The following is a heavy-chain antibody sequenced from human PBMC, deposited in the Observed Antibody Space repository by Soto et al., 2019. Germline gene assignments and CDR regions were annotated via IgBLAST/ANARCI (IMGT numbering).Heavy chain of an antibody. CDR2: IFYSSTT. V-gene: IGHV4-30-4*01. Sequence: LSLTCTVSGDSISSADYYWSWIRQTPGKGLEWIGHIFYSSTTYYNPSLKSRLTISVDTSKNHFSLRLTSVTAADTAVYYCARDLWVEPELYYYGMDVWGQGTTVTVSS. D-gene: IGHD1-1*01. CDR3: ARDLWVEPELYYYGMDV. CDR1: GDSISSADYY. J-gene: IGHJ6*02.